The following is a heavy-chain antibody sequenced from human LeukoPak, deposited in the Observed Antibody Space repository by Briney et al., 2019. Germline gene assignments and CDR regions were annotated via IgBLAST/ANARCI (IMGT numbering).Heavy chain of an antibody. CDR1: GFTFSSYS. CDR3: ARDKVGGSMAGSNFDY. Sequence: TGGSLRLSCAASGFTFSSYSMNWVRQAPGKGLEWVANIKHDGSEKNYVDSVKGRFSISRDNAKNSLYLQMDGLSGEDTAVYYCARDKVGGSMAGSNFDYWGQGTLVTVSS. CDR2: IKHDGSEK. J-gene: IGHJ4*02. D-gene: IGHD6-19*01. V-gene: IGHV3-7*01.